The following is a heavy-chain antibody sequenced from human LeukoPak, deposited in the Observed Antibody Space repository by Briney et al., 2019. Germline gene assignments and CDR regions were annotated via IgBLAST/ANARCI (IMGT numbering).Heavy chain of an antibody. CDR1: GGSVTSYY. CDR3: ATGSRSSTSDAFDI. V-gene: IGHV4-59*02. J-gene: IGHJ3*02. CDR2: IYYSGTT. D-gene: IGHD6-6*01. Sequence: SETLSPTCTVSGGSVTSYYWTWFRQPPWKGLEWIGFIYYSGTTDYNPSLKSRVTMSVDTSTNQVSLELISVTAVDTAVYYCATGSRSSTSDAFDIWGQGTLVAVSS.